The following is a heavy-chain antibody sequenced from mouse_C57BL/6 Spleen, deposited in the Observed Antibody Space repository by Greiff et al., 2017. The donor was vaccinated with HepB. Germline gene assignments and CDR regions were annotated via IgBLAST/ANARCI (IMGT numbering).Heavy chain of an antibody. V-gene: IGHV1-52*01. D-gene: IGHD2-4*01. Sequence: QVQLQQPGAELVRPGSSVKLSCKASGYTFTSYWMHWVKQRPIQGLEWIGNIDPSDSETHYNQMFKDKATLTVDKSSSTAYMQLSSLTSEDSAVYYCARFDDYDGGPWFAYWGQGTLVTVSA. J-gene: IGHJ3*01. CDR2: IDPSDSET. CDR1: GYTFTSYW. CDR3: ARFDDYDGGPWFAY.